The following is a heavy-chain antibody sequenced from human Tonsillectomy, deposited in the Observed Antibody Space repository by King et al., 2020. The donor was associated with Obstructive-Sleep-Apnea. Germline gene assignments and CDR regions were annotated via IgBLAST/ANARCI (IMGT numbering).Heavy chain of an antibody. J-gene: IGHJ3*02. V-gene: IGHV3-30-3*01. D-gene: IGHD3-22*01. CDR2: ISYDGSNK. Sequence: VQLVESGGGVVQPGRSLRLSCAAPGFTFSSYAMHWVRQAPGKGLEWVAVISYDGSNKYYADSVKGRFTISRDNSKNTLYLQMNSLRAEDTAVYYCARGYYDSSGYWQGGAFDILGQGTMVTVSS. CDR3: ARGYYDSSGYWQGGAFDI. CDR1: GFTFSSYA.